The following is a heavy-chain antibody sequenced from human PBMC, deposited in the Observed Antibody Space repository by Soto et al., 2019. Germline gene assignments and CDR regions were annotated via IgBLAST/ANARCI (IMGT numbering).Heavy chain of an antibody. CDR1: GYTLTELS. J-gene: IGHJ3*02. V-gene: IGHV1-24*01. Sequence: QVQLVQSGAEVKKPGASVKVSCKVSGYTLTELSMHWVRQAPGKGREWMGGFDPEDGETIYAQKFQGRVTMTEDTSTDTAYMELSSLRSEDTAVYYCATVKRRFLEWSDAFDIWGQGTMVTVSS. CDR2: FDPEDGET. CDR3: ATVKRRFLEWSDAFDI. D-gene: IGHD3-3*01.